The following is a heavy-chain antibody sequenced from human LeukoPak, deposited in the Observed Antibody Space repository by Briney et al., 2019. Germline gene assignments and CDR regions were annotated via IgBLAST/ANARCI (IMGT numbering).Heavy chain of an antibody. V-gene: IGHV3-30*02. CDR2: IRYDGSNK. Sequence: GGSLRLSCAASGFTFSSYGMHWVRQAPGKGLEWVAFIRYDGSNKYYADSVKGRFTISRDNSKNTLYLQMNSLRAEDTAVYYCAKDVESGSYYGINWFDPWGQGTLVTVSS. D-gene: IGHD1-26*01. CDR1: GFTFSSYG. CDR3: AKDVESGSYYGINWFDP. J-gene: IGHJ5*02.